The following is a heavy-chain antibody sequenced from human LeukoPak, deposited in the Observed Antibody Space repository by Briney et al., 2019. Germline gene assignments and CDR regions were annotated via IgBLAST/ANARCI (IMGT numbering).Heavy chain of an antibody. D-gene: IGHD4-17*01. Sequence: PGGSLRLSCTASGFTFTSCAMNWVRQTPGKGLEWVSYIGASSANIHYADSVKGRFTVSRDNAKNSLYLQMNSLTAEDTATYYCVRDRSYGSQYYYYIDVWGRGTTVTVSS. CDR3: VRDRSYGSQYYYYIDV. V-gene: IGHV3-48*01. J-gene: IGHJ6*03. CDR2: IGASSANI. CDR1: GFTFTSCA.